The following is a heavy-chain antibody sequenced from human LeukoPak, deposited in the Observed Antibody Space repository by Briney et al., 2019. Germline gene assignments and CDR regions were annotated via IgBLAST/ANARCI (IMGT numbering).Heavy chain of an antibody. J-gene: IGHJ3*02. CDR3: ARVPAGVIGMKDAFDI. D-gene: IGHD3-16*02. V-gene: IGHV3-21*01. CDR2: ISGSSSYI. Sequence: GGSLRLSCAASGFTFSSHYMSWVRQAPGKGLEWVSSISGSSSYIYYADSVKGRFTISRHNAKNSLYLQMNSLRAEDTAVYYCARVPAGVIGMKDAFDIWGQGTMVTVSS. CDR1: GFTFSSHY.